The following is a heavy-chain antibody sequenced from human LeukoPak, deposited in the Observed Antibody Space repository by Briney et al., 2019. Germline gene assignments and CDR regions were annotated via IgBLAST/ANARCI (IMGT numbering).Heavy chain of an antibody. V-gene: IGHV4-30-2*01. CDR1: GGSISSGGYS. J-gene: IGHJ5*02. D-gene: IGHD3-9*01. CDR2: INHSGST. CDR3: ARGGYDILTGYRQSNWFDP. Sequence: SQTLSLTCAVSGGSISSGGYSWSWIRQPPGKGLEWIGEINHSGSTNYNPSLKSRVTMSVDTSKNQFSLKLSSVTAADTAVYYCARGGYDILTGYRQSNWFDPWGQGTLVTVSS.